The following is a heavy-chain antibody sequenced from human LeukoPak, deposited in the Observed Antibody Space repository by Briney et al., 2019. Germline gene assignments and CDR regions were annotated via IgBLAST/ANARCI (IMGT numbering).Heavy chain of an antibody. V-gene: IGHV3-23*01. CDR2: ISGSGGST. CDR3: AKGGRGVWFGEFYGY. Sequence: GALRLSCAASGFTFSSYGMSWVRQAPGKGLEWVSAISGSGGSTYYADSVKGRFTISRDNSKNTLYLQMNSLRAEDTAVYYCAKGGRGVWFGEFYGYWGQGTLVTVSS. CDR1: GFTFSSYG. D-gene: IGHD3-10*01. J-gene: IGHJ4*02.